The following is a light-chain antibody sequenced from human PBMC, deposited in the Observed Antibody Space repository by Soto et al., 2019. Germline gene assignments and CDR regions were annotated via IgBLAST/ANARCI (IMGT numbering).Light chain of an antibody. V-gene: IGKV3-20*01. CDR1: QSVGKY. CDR3: QKYGSSPRT. J-gene: IGKJ1*01. Sequence: EIVKTQSPATLSLSPGERTTLSCRASQSVGKYLVWYQQKPGQAPRILIYDASNRAPGIPARFSGSGSGTDLNLTISRLEPEDFAVYYCQKYGSSPRTCGQGTKVDIK. CDR2: DAS.